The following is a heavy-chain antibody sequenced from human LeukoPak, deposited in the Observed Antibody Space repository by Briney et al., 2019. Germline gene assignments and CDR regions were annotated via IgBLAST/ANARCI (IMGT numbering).Heavy chain of an antibody. J-gene: IGHJ4*02. CDR3: ARGSRNSGSTHDFDY. D-gene: IGHD3-10*01. V-gene: IGHV3-23*01. CDR1: GFTFSSYA. Sequence: GGSLRLSCAASGFTFSSYAMSWVRQAPGKGLEWVSAISGSGGSTYYADSVKGRITISRDNARKSLYLQMNSLRAEDTAVYYCARGSRNSGSTHDFDYWGQGTLVTVSS. CDR2: ISGSGGST.